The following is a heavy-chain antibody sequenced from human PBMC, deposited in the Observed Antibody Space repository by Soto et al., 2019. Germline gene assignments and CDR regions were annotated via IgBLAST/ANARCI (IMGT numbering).Heavy chain of an antibody. V-gene: IGHV1-69*12. Sequence: QVQLVQSGAEVKKPGSSVKVSCKASGGTFSSYAISWVRQAPGQGLEWMGGIIPIFGTANYAQKFQGRVTITADESTSPAYMELSSLRSEDTAVYYCARDLKGHEAWEGGYWGQGTLVTVSS. CDR1: GGTFSSYA. D-gene: IGHD1-26*01. CDR2: IIPIFGTA. J-gene: IGHJ4*02. CDR3: ARDLKGHEAWEGGY.